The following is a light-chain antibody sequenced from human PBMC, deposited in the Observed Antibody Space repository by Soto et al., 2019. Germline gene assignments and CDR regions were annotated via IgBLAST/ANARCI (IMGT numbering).Light chain of an antibody. CDR3: GTWDSSLDAGV. CDR2: DND. CDR1: NSNIGSNS. V-gene: IGLV1-51*01. Sequence: QSVLTQPPSVSAAPGQKVTISCSGSNSNIGSNSVSWYQQLPGTAPKLLIYDNDKRPSEIPDRFSGSRSGTSATLGIAGLQTGDEADYYCGTWDSSLDAGVFGGGTKLTV. J-gene: IGLJ2*01.